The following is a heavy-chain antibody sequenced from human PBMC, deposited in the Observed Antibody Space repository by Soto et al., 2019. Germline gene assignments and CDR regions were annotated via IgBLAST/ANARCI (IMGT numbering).Heavy chain of an antibody. D-gene: IGHD3-3*01. CDR2: ISSSSSTI. V-gene: IGHV3-48*02. CDR1: GFTFSSYS. CDR3: AREGIFGVVSDWFDP. J-gene: IGHJ5*02. Sequence: GGSLRLSCAASGFTFSSYSMNWVRQAPGKGLEWVSYISSSSSTIYYADSVKGRFTISRDNAKNSLYLQMNSLRDEDTAVYYCAREGIFGVVSDWFDPWGQGTLVTVSS.